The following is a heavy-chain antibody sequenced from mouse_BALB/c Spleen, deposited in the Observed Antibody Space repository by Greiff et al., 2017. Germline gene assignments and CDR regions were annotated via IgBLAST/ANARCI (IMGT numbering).Heavy chain of an antibody. D-gene: IGHD1-1*01. CDR3: ANYGSSYGY. Sequence: VQLKESGPELMKPGASVKISCKASGYSFTSYYMHWVKQSHGKSLEWIGYIDPFNGGTSYNQKFKGKATLTVDKSSSTAYMHLSSLTSEDSAVYYCANYGSSYGYWGQGTTLTVSS. CDR1: GYSFTSYY. V-gene: IGHV1S135*01. J-gene: IGHJ2*01. CDR2: IDPFNGGT.